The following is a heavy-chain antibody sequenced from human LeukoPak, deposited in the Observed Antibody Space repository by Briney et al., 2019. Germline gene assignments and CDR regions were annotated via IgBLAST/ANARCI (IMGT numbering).Heavy chain of an antibody. CDR3: ARGRYCSGGSCYWYYGMDV. CDR2: MNPNSGNT. Sequence: GASVKVSCKASGYTFTSYDINWVRQATGQGLEWMGWMNPNSGNTGYAQKFRGRVTMTRNTSISTAYMELSSLRSEDTAVYYCARGRYCSGGSCYWYYGMDVWGQGTTVTVSS. D-gene: IGHD2-15*01. CDR1: GYTFTSYD. V-gene: IGHV1-8*01. J-gene: IGHJ6*02.